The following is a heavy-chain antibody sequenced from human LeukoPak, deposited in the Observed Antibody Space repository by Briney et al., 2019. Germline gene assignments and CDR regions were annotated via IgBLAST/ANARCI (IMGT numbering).Heavy chain of an antibody. CDR3: AREYYYDSSGYYYGTRFDP. V-gene: IGHV1-46*01. CDR2: INPSGGST. Sequence: ASVKVSCKASEYTFTSYYMHWVRQAPGQGLEWMGIINPSGGSTSYAQKFQGRVTMTRDTSTSTVYMELSSLRSEDTAVYYCAREYYYDSSGYYYGTRFDPWGQGTLVTVSS. D-gene: IGHD3-22*01. CDR1: EYTFTSYY. J-gene: IGHJ5*02.